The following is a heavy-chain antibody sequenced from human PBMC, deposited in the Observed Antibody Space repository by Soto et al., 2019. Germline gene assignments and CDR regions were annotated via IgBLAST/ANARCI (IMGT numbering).Heavy chain of an antibody. CDR1: GFTFSSYW. J-gene: IGHJ4*02. CDR3: AKALYGSGSPAVFDY. CDR2: IKQDGSEK. D-gene: IGHD3-10*01. V-gene: IGHV3-7*05. Sequence: GGSLRLSCAASGFTFSSYWMSWVRQAPGKGLEWVANIKQDGSEKYYVDSVKGRFTISRDNAKNSLYLQMNSLRAEDTAVYYCAKALYGSGSPAVFDYWGQGTLVTVSS.